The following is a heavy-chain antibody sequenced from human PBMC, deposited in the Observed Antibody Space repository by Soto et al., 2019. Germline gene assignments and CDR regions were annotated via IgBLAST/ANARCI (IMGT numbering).Heavy chain of an antibody. D-gene: IGHD4-17*01. Sequence: EVQLVESGGGLIQPGGSLRLSCAASGFTVSSDYMSWVRQAPGKGLEWVSVIYTGGSTYYADSVKGRFTFSRDNSKNTLYLLMSSLRAEDTAVYYCARAYGGNPALFDPWVQGTLVTVSS. V-gene: IGHV3-53*01. CDR3: ARAYGGNPALFDP. CDR2: IYTGGST. J-gene: IGHJ5*02. CDR1: GFTVSSDY.